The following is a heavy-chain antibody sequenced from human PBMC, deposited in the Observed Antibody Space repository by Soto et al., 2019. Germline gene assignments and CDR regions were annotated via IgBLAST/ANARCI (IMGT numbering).Heavy chain of an antibody. D-gene: IGHD2-15*01. V-gene: IGHV1-69*06. CDR2: IIPIFGTA. Sequence: ASVKVSCKASGGTFSSYAISWVRQAPGQGLEWMGGIIPIFGTANYAQKFQGRVTITAGKSTSTAYMELSSLRSEDTAVYYCARGYCSGGSCYPDYWGQGTLVTVSS. CDR3: ARGYCSGGSCYPDY. J-gene: IGHJ4*02. CDR1: GGTFSSYA.